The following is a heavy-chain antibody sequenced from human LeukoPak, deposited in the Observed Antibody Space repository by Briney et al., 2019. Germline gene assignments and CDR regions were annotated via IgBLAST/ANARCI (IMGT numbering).Heavy chain of an antibody. V-gene: IGHV4-59*01. CDR3: ARPSRSVSTAGAFDI. Sequence: PSETLSLTCTVSGGSISSYYWSWIRQPPGKGLEWIGYIYYSGNTNYNPSLKSRVTISVDTSKNQFSLKLSSVTAADTAVYYCARPSRSVSTAGAFDIWGQGTMDTVSS. J-gene: IGHJ3*02. CDR1: GGSISSYY. D-gene: IGHD5/OR15-5a*01. CDR2: IYYSGNT.